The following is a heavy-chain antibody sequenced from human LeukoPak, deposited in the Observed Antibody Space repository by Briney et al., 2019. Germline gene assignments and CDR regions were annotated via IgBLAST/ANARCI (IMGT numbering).Heavy chain of an antibody. D-gene: IGHD3-3*01. CDR3: ARGLTYYDFWSGSFDY. CDR2: IKQDGSEK. V-gene: IGHV3-7*01. CDR1: GFTFSSYW. Sequence: GGSLRPSCAASGFTFSSYWMSWVRQAPGKGLEWVANIKQDGSEKYYVDSVKGRFTISRDNAKNSLYLQMNSLRAEDTAVYYCARGLTYYDFWSGSFDYWGQGTLVTVSS. J-gene: IGHJ4*02.